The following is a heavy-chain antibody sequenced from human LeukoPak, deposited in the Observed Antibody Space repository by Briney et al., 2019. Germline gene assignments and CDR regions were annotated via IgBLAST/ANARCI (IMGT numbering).Heavy chain of an antibody. CDR3: ARDLGILWFGDVFDY. CDR1: AFTFSSYW. CDR2: INSDGSST. D-gene: IGHD3-10*01. J-gene: IGHJ4*02. Sequence: GGSLRLSCAASAFTFSSYWMHWVRQAPGKGLVWVSRINSDGSSTSYADSVKGRFTISRDNAKNTLYLQMNSLRAEDTAVYYCARDLGILWFGDVFDYWGQGTLVTVSS. V-gene: IGHV3-74*01.